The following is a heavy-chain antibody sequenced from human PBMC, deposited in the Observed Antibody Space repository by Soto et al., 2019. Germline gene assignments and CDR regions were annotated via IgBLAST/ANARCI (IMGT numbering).Heavy chain of an antibody. D-gene: IGHD3-16*01. CDR1: GYIFVNYA. Sequence: QVQLVQSGAEVKKPGASVKVSCKAFGYIFVNYAIAWVRQAPGQGLEWMGWISAYTGNTNSATKVQGRLTMTTDTCTSKAYMAMGRLTSADTAVYGCVMLDNYVTPTRPKDWGQGATVTVSS. J-gene: IGHJ6*02. V-gene: IGHV1-18*01. CDR2: ISAYTGNT. CDR3: VMLDNYVTPTRPKD.